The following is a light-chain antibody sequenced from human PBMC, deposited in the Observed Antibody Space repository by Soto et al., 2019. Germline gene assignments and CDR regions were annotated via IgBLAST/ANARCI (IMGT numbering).Light chain of an antibody. CDR3: SSYTSSSIDYV. J-gene: IGLJ1*01. Sequence: QSALTQPASVSGSPGQSITISCTGTSSDVGGYNYVSWYQQHPGKAPKLMIYEVSNRPSGVSNRFSGSKSGNTASLTISGHQAEDEADYYCSSYTSSSIDYVFATRNKVTVL. CDR1: SSDVGGYNY. CDR2: EVS. V-gene: IGLV2-14*01.